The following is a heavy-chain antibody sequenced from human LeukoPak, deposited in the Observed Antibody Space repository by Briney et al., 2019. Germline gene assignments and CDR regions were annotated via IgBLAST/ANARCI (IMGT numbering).Heavy chain of an antibody. V-gene: IGHV4-59*08. J-gene: IGHJ4*02. D-gene: IGHD5-12*01. CDR2: IYYSGST. Sequence: SETLSLTCTVSGGSISSYYWSWIRQPPGKGLEWIGYIYYSGSTNYNPSLKSRVTISVDTSKNQFSLKLSSVTAADTAVYYCASTGRDGYNESLYWGQGTLVTVSS. CDR1: GGSISSYY. CDR3: ASTGRDGYNESLY.